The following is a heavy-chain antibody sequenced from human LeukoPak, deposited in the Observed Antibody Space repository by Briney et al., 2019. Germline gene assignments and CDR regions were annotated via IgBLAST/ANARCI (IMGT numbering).Heavy chain of an antibody. CDR2: IYYSGST. CDR3: ARKAARSVYYGMDV. V-gene: IGHV4-31*11. D-gene: IGHD6-6*01. J-gene: IGHJ6*02. Sequence: SETLSLTCAVSGGSISSGGYSWSWIRQHPGKGLEWIGYIYYSGSTYYNPSLKSRVTISVDTSKNQFSLKLSSVTAADTAVYYCARKAARSVYYGMDVWGQGTTVTVSS. CDR1: GGSISSGGYS.